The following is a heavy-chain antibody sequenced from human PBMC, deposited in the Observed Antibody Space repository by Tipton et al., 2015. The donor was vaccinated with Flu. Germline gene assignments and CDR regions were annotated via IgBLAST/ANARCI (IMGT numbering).Heavy chain of an antibody. CDR2: IKQDGSEK. CDR1: GFTLSSYW. CDR3: ARAWAAAGSA. D-gene: IGHD6-13*01. J-gene: IGHJ5*02. Sequence: SLRLSCVASGFTLSSYWMSWVRQAPGKGLEWVANIKQDGSEKYYVDSVKGRFIIPRDNAKNSLYLQMNSLRSEDTAVYYCARAWAAAGSAWGQGTLVTVSS. V-gene: IGHV3-7*01.